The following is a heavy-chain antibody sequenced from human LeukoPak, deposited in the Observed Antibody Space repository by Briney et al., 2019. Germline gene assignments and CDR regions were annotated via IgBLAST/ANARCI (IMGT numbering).Heavy chain of an antibody. Sequence: PGGSLRLSCAASGFTFSSYAMSWVRQAPGKGLEWVSAISGSGGSTYYADSVKGRFTISRDNSKNTLYLQMNSLRAEDTAVYYCAKTAECYSGSYTHFDYWGQGTLVTVSS. V-gene: IGHV3-23*01. CDR1: GFTFSSYA. CDR2: ISGSGGST. CDR3: AKTAECYSGSYTHFDY. J-gene: IGHJ4*02. D-gene: IGHD1-26*01.